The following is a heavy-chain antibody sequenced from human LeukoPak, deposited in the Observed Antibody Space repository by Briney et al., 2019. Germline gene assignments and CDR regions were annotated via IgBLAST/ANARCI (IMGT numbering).Heavy chain of an antibody. V-gene: IGHV1-24*01. Sequence: VSVNVSCKVSGYTLTELSMHWVRQAPGKGLEWMGGFDPEDGETIYAQKFQGRVTMTEDTSTDTAYMELSSLRSEDTAVYYCATGQYYDFWSGFDYWGQGTLVTVSS. CDR2: FDPEDGET. J-gene: IGHJ4*02. D-gene: IGHD3-3*01. CDR1: GYTLTELS. CDR3: ATGQYYDFWSGFDY.